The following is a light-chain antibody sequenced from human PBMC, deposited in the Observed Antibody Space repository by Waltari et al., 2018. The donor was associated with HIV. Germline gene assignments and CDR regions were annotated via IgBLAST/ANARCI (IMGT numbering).Light chain of an antibody. J-gene: IGLJ2*01. V-gene: IGLV2-14*03. CDR2: DVN. CDR1: DNDVGDYNY. CDR3: SSYSSSTTSLI. Sequence: QSALTQPASVSGSPGQSITISCTGTDNDVGDYNYVSWYQQHPGNAHKLIIYDVNKRPSGVSRRFFGYKSGNLASLTISGLQAEDEGDYFCSSYSSSTTSLIFGGGTMLTVL.